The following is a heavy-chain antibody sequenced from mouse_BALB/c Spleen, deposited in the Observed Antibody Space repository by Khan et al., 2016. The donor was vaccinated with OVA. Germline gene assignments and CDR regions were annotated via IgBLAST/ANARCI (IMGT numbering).Heavy chain of an antibody. Sequence: VQLKQSGPEVVKPGASVQISCKASGYTFTDYNMDWVKQSHGKSLEWIGYFFPNSGGSGYNQKFKTKATLTVDISSSTAYMDLHSLTSEDSAIXYCVSSGYGSFAFWGQRTLVTVSA. CDR3: VSSGYGSFAF. D-gene: IGHD3-1*01. CDR1: GYTFTDYN. V-gene: IGHV1S29*02. J-gene: IGHJ3*01. CDR2: FFPNSGGS.